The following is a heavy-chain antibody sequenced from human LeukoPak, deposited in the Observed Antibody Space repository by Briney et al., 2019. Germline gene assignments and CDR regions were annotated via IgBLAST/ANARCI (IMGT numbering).Heavy chain of an antibody. CDR1: GFTFGDYA. CDR3: TRVRRGNGFDAFDI. CDR2: IRSKADGGTT. J-gene: IGHJ3*02. D-gene: IGHD4-23*01. Sequence: GGSLRLSCTASGFTFGDYAMSWVRQAPGKGLEWVGFIRSKADGGTTEYAVSVKGRFTISRDDSKSIAYPQMNILKSEDTAVYYCTRVRRGNGFDAFDIWGQGTMVTVSS. V-gene: IGHV3-49*04.